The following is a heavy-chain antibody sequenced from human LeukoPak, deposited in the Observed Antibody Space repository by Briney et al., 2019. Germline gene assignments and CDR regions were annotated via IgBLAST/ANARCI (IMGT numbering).Heavy chain of an antibody. D-gene: IGHD3-22*01. Sequence: SETLSLTCTVSGGSISSYYWSWIRQPAGKGLEWIGRIYTSGSTNYNPSLKSRVTMSVDTSKNQFSLKLSSVTAADTAVYYCARDPAPYYYDSSGYYGSDAFDIWGQGTMVTVSS. CDR3: ARDPAPYYYDSSGYYGSDAFDI. CDR2: IYTSGST. V-gene: IGHV4-4*07. J-gene: IGHJ3*02. CDR1: GGSISSYY.